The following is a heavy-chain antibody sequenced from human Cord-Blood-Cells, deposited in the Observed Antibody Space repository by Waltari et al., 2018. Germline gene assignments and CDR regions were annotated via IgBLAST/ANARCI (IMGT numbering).Heavy chain of an antibody. Sequence: QVQLVQSGAEVKKPGASVKVSCKASGYTFTGYYMHWVRQAPGQGLEWMGWINPNSGGTNDAQKFQGRVTMTRDTSISTAYMELSRLRSDDTAVYYCATSTPSSDGVDYWGQGTLVTVSS. CDR3: ATSTPSSDGVDY. V-gene: IGHV1-2*02. CDR2: INPNSGGT. D-gene: IGHD2-2*01. CDR1: GYTFTGYY. J-gene: IGHJ4*02.